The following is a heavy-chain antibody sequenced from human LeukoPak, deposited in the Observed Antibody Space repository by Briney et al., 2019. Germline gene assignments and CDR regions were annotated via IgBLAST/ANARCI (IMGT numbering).Heavy chain of an antibody. J-gene: IGHJ4*02. CDR2: IIPIFGTA. Sequence: SVKVSCKASGGTFSSYAISWVRQAPGQGLEWMGGIIPIFGTANYAQKFQGKVTITADESTSTAYMELSSLRSEDTAVYYCAREGGYGYGGNHGGYWGQGTLVTVSS. V-gene: IGHV1-69*01. D-gene: IGHD4-23*01. CDR1: GGTFSSYA. CDR3: AREGGYGYGGNHGGY.